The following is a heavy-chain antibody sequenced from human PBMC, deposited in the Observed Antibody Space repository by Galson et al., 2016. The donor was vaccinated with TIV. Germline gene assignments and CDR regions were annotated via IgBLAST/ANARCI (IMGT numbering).Heavy chain of an antibody. CDR2: INNDGST. Sequence: SLRLSCAASGLPVSDNYMTWVRQAPGKGLEWVALINNDGSTIYSDSVKGRFTISRDNSKNMVYLQMNSLRPEDTAVYFCARERRLCGNECYLHYSSGMYVWGRGTPVTVSS. D-gene: IGHD2-21*01. CDR3: ARERRLCGNECYLHYSSGMYV. V-gene: IGHV3-66*02. J-gene: IGHJ6*02. CDR1: GLPVSDNY.